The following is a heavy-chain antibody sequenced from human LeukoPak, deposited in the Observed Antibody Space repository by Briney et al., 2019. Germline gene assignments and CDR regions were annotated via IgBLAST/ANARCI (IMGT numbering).Heavy chain of an antibody. J-gene: IGHJ4*02. CDR2: INSDGSWT. V-gene: IGHV3-74*01. CDR3: VSFYETY. Sequence: GGSLRLSCAASGFTFSSYSMNWVRQVPGKGLVWVSHINSDGSWTSYADSVKGRFTISKDNAKNTVYLQMNSLRAEDTAVYYCVSFYETYWGRGTLVTVSS. CDR1: GFTFSSYS. D-gene: IGHD2/OR15-2a*01.